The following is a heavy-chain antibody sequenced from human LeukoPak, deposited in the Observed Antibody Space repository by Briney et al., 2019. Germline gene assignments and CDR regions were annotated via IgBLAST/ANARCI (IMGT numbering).Heavy chain of an antibody. CDR2: ISISSNYI. V-gene: IGHV3-21*01. D-gene: IGHD3-3*01. J-gene: IGHJ3*02. Sequence: GGSLRLSCTVSGFTVSSNSMSWVRQAPGKGLEWVSSISISSNYIYYTDSVKGRCTISRDNGKNSLYLQMNSLRAEDTAVYFCARGSRLGVVKRDAFDIWGQGTMVTVSS. CDR1: GFTVSSNS. CDR3: ARGSRLGVVKRDAFDI.